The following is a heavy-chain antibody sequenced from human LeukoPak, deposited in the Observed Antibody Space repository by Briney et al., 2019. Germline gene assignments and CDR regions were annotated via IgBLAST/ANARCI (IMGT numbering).Heavy chain of an antibody. CDR3: ARGTRGGECYWPY. J-gene: IGHJ4*02. Sequence: GESLKISCKGSGYSFTSYWIGWVRQMPGKGLEWMGIIYPGDSDTRYSPSFQGQVTISADKSINTAYLQWTSLQASDTAIYYCARGTRGGECYWPYWGPGTLITVSS. CDR2: IYPGDSDT. V-gene: IGHV5-51*01. CDR1: GYSFTSYW. D-gene: IGHD2-21*01.